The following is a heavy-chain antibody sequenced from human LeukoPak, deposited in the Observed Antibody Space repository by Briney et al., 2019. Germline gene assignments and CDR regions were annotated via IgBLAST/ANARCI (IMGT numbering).Heavy chain of an antibody. D-gene: IGHD5-24*01. CDR3: ACLGFNGYYFDD. CDR2: IYYSGIT. CDR1: GGSMTTTNYY. Sequence: SETLSLTCSVSGGSMTTTNYYWGWIRQPPGKGLEWIGIIYYSGITHYNPSLKSRVTVSVDTSKNQFSLRLSSVTAADTAVYYCACLGFNGYYFDDWGQGTLVSVSS. J-gene: IGHJ4*02. V-gene: IGHV4-39*01.